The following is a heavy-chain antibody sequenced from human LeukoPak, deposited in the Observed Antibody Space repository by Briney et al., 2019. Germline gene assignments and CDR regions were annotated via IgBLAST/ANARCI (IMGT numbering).Heavy chain of an antibody. J-gene: IGHJ6*02. CDR2: INHSGST. Sequence: NPSETLSLTCAVYGGSFSGYYWSWIRQPPGKGLEWIGEINHSGSTNYNPSLKSRVTISVDTSKNQFSLKLSSVTAADTAVYYCAREGGEEMRLPSKITMIVGEVDYYGMDVWGQGTTVTVSS. CDR1: GGSFSGYY. CDR3: AREGGEEMRLPSKITMIVGEVDYYGMDV. D-gene: IGHD3-22*01. V-gene: IGHV4-34*01.